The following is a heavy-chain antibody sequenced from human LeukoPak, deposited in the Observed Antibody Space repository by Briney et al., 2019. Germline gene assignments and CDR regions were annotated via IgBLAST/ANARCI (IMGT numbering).Heavy chain of an antibody. D-gene: IGHD3-22*01. Sequence: SETLSLTCAVYGGSLSGYYWDWISQPPGRGLEWIGEINHGGSTNYNPSLKSRVTISVDTSKYQFSLRLTSVTAADPAVYYCARGRNYYDNSADYSLIFDSWGQGTLVTVSS. CDR1: GGSLSGYY. V-gene: IGHV4-34*01. CDR2: INHGGST. CDR3: ARGRNYYDNSADYSLIFDS. J-gene: IGHJ4*02.